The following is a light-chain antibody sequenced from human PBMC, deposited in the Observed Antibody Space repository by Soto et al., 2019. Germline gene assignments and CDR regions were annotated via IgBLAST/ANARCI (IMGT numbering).Light chain of an antibody. V-gene: IGKV1D-16*01. CDR3: QQYDNYST. J-gene: IGKJ4*01. Sequence: DIQMTQSPSSVSASVGDRLTIPCLASQDINSCLTWYQQKPGKAPKVLIYIASRLQSGVPSRFSGRGSGTDFSLTISNLQPDDSATYYCQQYDNYSTFGGGTKVDIK. CDR2: IAS. CDR1: QDINSC.